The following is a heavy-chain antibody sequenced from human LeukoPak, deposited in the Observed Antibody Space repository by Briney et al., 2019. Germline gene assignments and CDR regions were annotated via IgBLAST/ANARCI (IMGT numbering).Heavy chain of an antibody. Sequence: ASVKVSCKASRYTFTGYYMHWVRQAPGQGLEWMGWINPNSGGTNYAQKFQGRVTMTRDTSISTAYMELSRLRSDETAVYYCARFNYRGNYFDYWGQGTLVTVSS. CDR2: INPNSGGT. CDR1: RYTFTGYY. CDR3: ARFNYRGNYFDY. D-gene: IGHD4-11*01. J-gene: IGHJ4*02. V-gene: IGHV1-2*02.